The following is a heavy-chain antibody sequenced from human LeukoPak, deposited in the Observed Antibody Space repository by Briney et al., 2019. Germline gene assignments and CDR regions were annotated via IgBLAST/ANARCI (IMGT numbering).Heavy chain of an antibody. Sequence: SVKVSCKASGATFSSYAISWVRQAPGQGLEWMGRIIPIFGTANYAQKFQGRVTITTDESTSTAYMELSSLRSEDTAVYYCARDRDDYSNYVVSDYWGQGTLVTVSS. CDR3: ARDRDDYSNYVVSDY. D-gene: IGHD4-11*01. V-gene: IGHV1-69*05. J-gene: IGHJ4*02. CDR2: IIPIFGTA. CDR1: GATFSSYA.